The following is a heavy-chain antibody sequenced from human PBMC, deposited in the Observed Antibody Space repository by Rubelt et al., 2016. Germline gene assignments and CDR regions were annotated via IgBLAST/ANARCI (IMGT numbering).Heavy chain of an antibody. V-gene: IGHV3-30*18. Sequence: QVQLVESGGVSVRRGGSVRLSCAASGFTFSSYGMHWVRQAPGKGLEWVALISYDGTNENYADYVKGRFIISRDSSTNTLYLRMNSLRVEDSAIYYCAKVVSTTGLWYFDYWGQGTLVTVSS. CDR1: GFTFSSYG. CDR3: AKVVSTTGLWYFDY. D-gene: IGHD2/OR15-2a*01. J-gene: IGHJ4*02. CDR2: ISYDGTNE.